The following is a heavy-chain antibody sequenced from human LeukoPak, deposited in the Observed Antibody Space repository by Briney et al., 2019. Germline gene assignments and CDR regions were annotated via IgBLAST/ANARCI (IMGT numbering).Heavy chain of an antibody. CDR2: IYPGDSDT. CDR3: ARQRGDGYNYGYFDL. D-gene: IGHD5-24*01. CDR1: GYSFTSYW. Sequence: GESPKICCKGSGYSFTSYWIGWVRQMPAKGLEWMGNIYPGDSDTRYSPSFQGQVTISADKSISTAYLQWSSLKASDTAMYYCARQRGDGYNYGYFDLWGRGTLVTVSS. J-gene: IGHJ2*01. V-gene: IGHV5-51*01.